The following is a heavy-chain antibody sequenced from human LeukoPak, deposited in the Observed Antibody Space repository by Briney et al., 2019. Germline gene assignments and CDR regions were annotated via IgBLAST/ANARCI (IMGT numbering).Heavy chain of an antibody. CDR3: AKDLRIAVAATRGLDY. J-gene: IGHJ4*02. CDR1: GFTFSSYG. CDR2: IRYDGSNK. Sequence: GGSLRLSCAASGFTFSSYGMHWVRQAPGKGLEWVAFIRYDGSNKYYADSVKGRFTISRDNTKNTLYLQMNSLRAEDTAVYYCAKDLRIAVAATRGLDYWGQGTLVTVSS. D-gene: IGHD6-19*01. V-gene: IGHV3-30*02.